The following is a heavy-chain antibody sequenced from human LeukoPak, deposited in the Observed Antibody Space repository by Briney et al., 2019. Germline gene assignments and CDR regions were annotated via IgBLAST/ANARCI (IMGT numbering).Heavy chain of an antibody. Sequence: GGSLRLSCAASGFTFSSYGMHWVRQAPGKGLEWVAVISYDGSNKYYADSVKGRFTISRDNSKNTLYLQMNSLRAEDTAVYYCAKEFGNSWYVYYYYGMDVWGQGTTVTVSS. CDR2: ISYDGSNK. V-gene: IGHV3-30*18. CDR1: GFTFSSYG. J-gene: IGHJ6*02. D-gene: IGHD6-13*01. CDR3: AKEFGNSWYVYYYYGMDV.